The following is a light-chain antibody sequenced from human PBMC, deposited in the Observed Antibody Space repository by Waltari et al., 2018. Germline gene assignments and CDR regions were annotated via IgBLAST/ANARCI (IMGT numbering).Light chain of an antibody. J-gene: IGKJ1*01. V-gene: IGKV3-20*01. CDR1: QSVSRA. CDR2: GAS. CDR3: QHYVRLPAT. Sequence: EIVLTQSPGTLSLSLGDRATLSYRASQSVSRALALYQQKPGQAPRLLIYGASTRATGIPDRFRGSESGTYFSLTISRLEPDDFAVYYCQHYVRLPATFGQGTTVEI.